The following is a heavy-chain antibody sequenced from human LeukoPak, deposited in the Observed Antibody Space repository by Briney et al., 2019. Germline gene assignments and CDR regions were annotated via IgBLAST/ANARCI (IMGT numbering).Heavy chain of an antibody. CDR3: AREGGEDGMDV. J-gene: IGHJ6*04. CDR1: GGSISSSYY. Sequence: SETLSLTCTVSGGSISSSYYWGWIRQPPGKGLQWIGNIYYSGNTYYNPSLKSRVTISEETSKNQLSLKLSSVTAADTAVYYCAREGGEDGMDVWGKGTTVTVSS. CDR2: IYYSGNT. V-gene: IGHV4-39*02. D-gene: IGHD2-21*01.